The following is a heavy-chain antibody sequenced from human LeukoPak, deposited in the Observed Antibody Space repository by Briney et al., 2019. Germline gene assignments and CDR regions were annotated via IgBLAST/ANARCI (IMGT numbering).Heavy chain of an antibody. CDR3: AREGYCSGGSCSGDY. CDR2: IYHSGST. V-gene: IGHV4-38-2*02. Sequence: PSETLSLICTVSGGSISSGYYWGWIRQPPGKGLEWIGNIYHSGSTYYNPSLKSRVTISVDTSKNQFSLKLSSVTAADTAVYYCAREGYCSGGSCSGDYWGQGTLVTVSS. J-gene: IGHJ4*02. CDR1: GGSISSGYY. D-gene: IGHD2-15*01.